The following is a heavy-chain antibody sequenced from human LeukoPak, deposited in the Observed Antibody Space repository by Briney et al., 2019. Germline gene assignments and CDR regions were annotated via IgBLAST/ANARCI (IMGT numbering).Heavy chain of an antibody. V-gene: IGHV3-48*01. Sequence: GGSLRLSCTASGFTFSSYSMNWVRQAPGKGLEWISYISRSSGAIYYADSVKGRFTISRDNAENSLYLRMSSLRAVDTAVYFCVRGQLDSYNPFDYWGQGILVTVSS. CDR1: GFTFSSYS. CDR2: ISRSSGAI. J-gene: IGHJ4*02. D-gene: IGHD1-1*01. CDR3: VRGQLDSYNPFDY.